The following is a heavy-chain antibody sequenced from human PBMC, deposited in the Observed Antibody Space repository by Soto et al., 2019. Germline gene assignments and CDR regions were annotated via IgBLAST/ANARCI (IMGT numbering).Heavy chain of an antibody. J-gene: IGHJ3*02. Sequence: QVQLVESGGGVVQPGRSLRLSCAASGFTFSSYGMHWVRQAPGKGLEWVAVIAYDGSNKYYADSVKGRFTISRDNSKNTLYLQMNSLRAEDTAVYYCGTMIVVVTHDACDIWGQGTMVTVSS. CDR2: IAYDGSNK. CDR3: GTMIVVVTHDACDI. D-gene: IGHD3-22*01. CDR1: GFTFSSYG. V-gene: IGHV3-30*03.